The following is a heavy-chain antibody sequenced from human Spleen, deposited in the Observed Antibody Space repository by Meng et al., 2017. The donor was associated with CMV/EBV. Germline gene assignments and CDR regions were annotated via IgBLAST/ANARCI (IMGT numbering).Heavy chain of an antibody. CDR2: INHNSGGT. Sequence: YSVTGYYMHGVGQAPGEGLEWMGWINHNSGGTMYAQKFQGRVTMTRDTSISTASMEMSGLRSDDTAIYNCARDRPRVITAAGDFDYWGQGTLVTVSS. CDR3: ARDRPRVITAAGDFDY. CDR1: YSVTGYY. J-gene: IGHJ4*02. V-gene: IGHV1-2*02. D-gene: IGHD6-13*01.